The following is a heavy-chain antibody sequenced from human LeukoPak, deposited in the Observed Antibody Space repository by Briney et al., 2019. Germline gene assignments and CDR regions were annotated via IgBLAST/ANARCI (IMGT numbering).Heavy chain of an antibody. Sequence: ASVKVSCKASGYTFTSYYMHWVRQAPGQGLEWMGIINPSGGSTSYAQKFQGRVTMTTDTSTSTAYMELRSLRSDDTAVYYCARDSLYYYDSSGYAPLGVYWGQGTLVTVSS. CDR1: GYTFTSYY. D-gene: IGHD3-22*01. CDR3: ARDSLYYYDSSGYAPLGVY. J-gene: IGHJ4*02. V-gene: IGHV1-46*01. CDR2: INPSGGST.